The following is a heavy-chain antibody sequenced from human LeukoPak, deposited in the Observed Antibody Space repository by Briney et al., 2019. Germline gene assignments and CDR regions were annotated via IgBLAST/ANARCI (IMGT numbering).Heavy chain of an antibody. V-gene: IGHV1-2*02. D-gene: IGHD3-16*01. CDR2: INPNSGGT. J-gene: IGHJ4*02. CDR1: GYTFTGYY. CDR3: ASGGECCGPPTCFDY. Sequence: GASVKVSCKASGYTFTGYYMHWVRQAPGQGLEWMGWINPNSGGTNYAQKFQGRVTMTRDTSISTAYMELSRLRSDDTAVYYCASGGECCGPPTCFDYWGQGTLVTVSS.